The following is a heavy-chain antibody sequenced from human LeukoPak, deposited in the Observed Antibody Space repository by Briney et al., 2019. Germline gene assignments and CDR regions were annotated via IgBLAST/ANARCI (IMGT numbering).Heavy chain of an antibody. Sequence: ASVKVSCKASGYTFTSYYMHWVRQAPGQGLEWMGIINPSGGSTSYAQKFQGRVTMTRDTSTSTVYMELSSLRSEDTAVYYCARVPYTGYSSGWYGYYFDCWGQGTLVTVSS. D-gene: IGHD6-19*01. CDR2: INPSGGST. J-gene: IGHJ4*02. CDR3: ARVPYTGYSSGWYGYYFDC. CDR1: GYTFTSYY. V-gene: IGHV1-46*01.